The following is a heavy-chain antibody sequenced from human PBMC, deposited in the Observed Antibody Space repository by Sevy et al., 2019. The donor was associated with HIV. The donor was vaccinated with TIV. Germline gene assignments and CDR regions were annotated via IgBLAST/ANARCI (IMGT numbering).Heavy chain of an antibody. D-gene: IGHD2-15*01. V-gene: IGHV3-11*06. CDR1: GFTFSDYY. CDR2: ISSSSSYT. J-gene: IGHJ3*02. Sequence: GGSLRLSCAASGFTFSDYYMSWIRQAPGKGLEWVSYISSSSSYTNYADSVKGRFTISRDNAKNSLYLQMNSLRAEDTAGYYCAREGAYCSGGSCYGMSQIDIWGQGTMVTVSS. CDR3: AREGAYCSGGSCYGMSQIDI.